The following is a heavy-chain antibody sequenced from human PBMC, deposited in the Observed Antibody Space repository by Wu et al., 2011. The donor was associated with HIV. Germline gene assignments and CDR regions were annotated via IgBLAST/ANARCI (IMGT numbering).Heavy chain of an antibody. J-gene: IGHJ3*02. CDR2: VDPEDGET. CDR1: GYTFTGYY. V-gene: IGHV1-69-2*01. CDR3: ATPTHEWLRRPGAFDI. Sequence: VQLVQSGAEVKKPGASVKVSCKTSGYTFTGYYIHWVRQAPGKGLEWMGLVDPEDGETIYAEKFQGRVTITADTSTDTAYMELSSLRSEDTAVYYCATPTHEWLRRPGAFDIWGQGTMVTVSS. D-gene: IGHD5-12*01.